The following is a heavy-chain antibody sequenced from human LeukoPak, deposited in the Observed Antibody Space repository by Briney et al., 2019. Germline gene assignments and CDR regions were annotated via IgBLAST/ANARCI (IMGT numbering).Heavy chain of an antibody. J-gene: IGHJ5*02. CDR2: IYTSGST. CDR3: ARGPLTMTRGFDP. Sequence: SETLSLTCTVSGGSINIYYWSWIRQPAGKGLEWIGRIYTSGSTSYNPSLKTRVTMSVDTSKNQFSLKLSSVTAADTAMYYCARGPLTMTRGFDPWGQGTLVTVSS. V-gene: IGHV4-4*07. D-gene: IGHD4-17*01. CDR1: GGSINIYY.